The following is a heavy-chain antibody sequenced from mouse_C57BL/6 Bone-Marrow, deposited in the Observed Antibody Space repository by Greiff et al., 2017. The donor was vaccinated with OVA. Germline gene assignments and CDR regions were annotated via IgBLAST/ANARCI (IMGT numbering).Heavy chain of an antibody. CDR2: IYPGSGST. CDR3: LYAMDY. CDR1: GYTFTSYW. V-gene: IGHV1-55*01. Sequence: VQLQQPGTELVKPGASVKLSCKASGYTFTSYWMHWVKQRPGQGLEWIGDIYPGSGSTNYNEKFKSKATLTVDTSSSTAYMQLSSLTSEDSAVYYCLYAMDYWGQGTSVTVSS. J-gene: IGHJ4*01.